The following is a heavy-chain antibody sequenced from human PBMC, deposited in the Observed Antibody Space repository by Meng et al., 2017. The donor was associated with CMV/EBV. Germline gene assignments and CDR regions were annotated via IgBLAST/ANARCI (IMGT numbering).Heavy chain of an antibody. CDR3: ARGAHDYGDPVYAFDM. D-gene: IGHD4-17*01. CDR1: GITFSIYS. V-gene: IGHV3-21*01. CDR2: ISSSSTYI. Sequence: GGSLRLSCAGSGITFSIYSMNWLRQAPGRGLEWVSSISSSSTYIYYADSVKGRFTISRDNARTSLYLQMSSLQAEDTAVYYCARGAHDYGDPVYAFDMFGQGTMVPFS. J-gene: IGHJ3*02.